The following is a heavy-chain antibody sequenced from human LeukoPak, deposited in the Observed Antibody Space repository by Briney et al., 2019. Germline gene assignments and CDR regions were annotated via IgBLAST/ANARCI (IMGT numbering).Heavy chain of an antibody. J-gene: IGHJ4*02. D-gene: IGHD1-1*01. Sequence: GASVKVSCKASGYTFTGYYMHWVRQAPGQGLEWMGWINPNSAVTKYAQRFQGRVTMTRDTSISTAYMELSRLTSDDTAVYYCARDSSHHPGIPDYWGQGTLVTVSS. V-gene: IGHV1-2*02. CDR1: GYTFTGYY. CDR2: INPNSAVT. CDR3: ARDSSHHPGIPDY.